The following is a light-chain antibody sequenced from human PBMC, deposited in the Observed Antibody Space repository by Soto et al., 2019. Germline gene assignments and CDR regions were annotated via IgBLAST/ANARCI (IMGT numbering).Light chain of an antibody. J-gene: IGKJ3*01. CDR1: QSVSSY. Sequence: EIVLTQSPATLSLSPGERATLSCRASQSVSSYLAWYQQKPGQAPRLLIYDASNRATGIPARFSGSGSGTAFSLTISSLGPEDFAVYYCQERSNWIFSFGPGIKVDIK. CDR2: DAS. V-gene: IGKV3-11*01. CDR3: QERSNWIFS.